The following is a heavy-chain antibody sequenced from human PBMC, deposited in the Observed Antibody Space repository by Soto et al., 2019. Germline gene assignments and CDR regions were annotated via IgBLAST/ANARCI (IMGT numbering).Heavy chain of an antibody. CDR1: GYTFSGYY. Sequence: ASVKVSCKASGYTFSGYYIHWLRQAPGQVLEWMGWINPNSGGTNYAQKFQGRVTVTRDTPTSTAYMELSRLTSDDTAVYYCARSLTEGYCTITGCYTRPLYGMDVWGQGTPVTVSS. V-gene: IGHV1-2*02. D-gene: IGHD2-2*02. CDR2: INPNSGGT. J-gene: IGHJ6*01. CDR3: ARSLTEGYCTITGCYTRPLYGMDV.